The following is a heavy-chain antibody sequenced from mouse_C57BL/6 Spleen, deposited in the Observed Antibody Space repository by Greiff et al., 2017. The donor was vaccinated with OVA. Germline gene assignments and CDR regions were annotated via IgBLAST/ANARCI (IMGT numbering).Heavy chain of an antibody. D-gene: IGHD3-2*02. CDR1: GYTFTDYE. J-gene: IGHJ2*01. V-gene: IGHV1-15*01. CDR3: TRGRLRLGGFDY. Sequence: QVQLQQSGAELVRPGASVTLSCKASGYTFTDYEMHWVKQTPVHGLEWIGAIDPETGGTAYNQKFKGKAILTADKSSSTAYMELRSLTSEDSAVYYCTRGRLRLGGFDYWGQGTTLTVSS. CDR2: IDPETGGT.